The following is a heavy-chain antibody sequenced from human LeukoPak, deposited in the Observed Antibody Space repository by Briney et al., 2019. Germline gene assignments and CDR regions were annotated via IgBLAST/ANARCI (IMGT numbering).Heavy chain of an antibody. CDR3: ARDNGSGYTKGYEHYYYYLDV. Sequence: SGTLSLTCTVSGDSITDDYYTWIRQPAGKGLEWIGRIHSGGTTNYNPSLMSRVTLSIDKSKKHISLRLTSVTAADTALYYCARDNGSGYTKGYEHYYYYLDVWGKGTTVTVSS. V-gene: IGHV4-4*07. D-gene: IGHD3-3*02. CDR2: IHSGGTT. CDR1: GDSITDDY. J-gene: IGHJ6*03.